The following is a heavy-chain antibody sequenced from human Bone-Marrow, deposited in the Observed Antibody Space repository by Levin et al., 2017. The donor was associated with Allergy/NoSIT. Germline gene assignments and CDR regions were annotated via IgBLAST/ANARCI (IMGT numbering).Heavy chain of an antibody. J-gene: IGHJ1*01. CDR3: SRDGFGYGRCQMQH. CDR2: IWDDGRNQ. Sequence: GESLKISCAASGFTFSTHGMHWVRQAPGKGLEWVAVIWDDGRNQLYADSVKGRFTISRDNSRNTVFLQMNSLRVEDTAVYFCSRDGFGYGRCQMQHWGQGTLVTVSS. V-gene: IGHV3-33*01. D-gene: IGHD5-18*01. CDR1: GFTFSTHG.